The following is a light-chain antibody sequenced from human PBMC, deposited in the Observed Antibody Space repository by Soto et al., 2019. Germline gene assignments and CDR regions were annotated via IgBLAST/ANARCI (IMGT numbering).Light chain of an antibody. J-gene: IGKJ1*01. CDR1: QSVSSSY. V-gene: IGKV3-20*01. CDR2: GAS. Sequence: EVGLKQSLVTVSLSTGERATLSCRASQSVSSSYLAWYHQKPGQAPRLLIFGASSRATGISDRFSGSGSGTDFTLTISGLEPEDFAVYYCQQYATSPGTFCQRSMA. CDR3: QQYATSPGT.